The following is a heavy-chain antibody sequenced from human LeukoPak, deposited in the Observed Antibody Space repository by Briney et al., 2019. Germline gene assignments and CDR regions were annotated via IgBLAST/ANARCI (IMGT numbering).Heavy chain of an antibody. CDR2: IYHSGST. V-gene: IGHV4-38-2*02. D-gene: IGHD3-10*01. Sequence: SETLSLTCTVSGYSISSGYYWGWIRQPPGKGLEWIGSIYHSGSTYDSPSLKSRVTISVDTSKNQFSLKLSSVTAADTAVYYCEGAGYGSGSRRTDWGQGTLVTVSS. CDR3: EGAGYGSGSRRTD. CDR1: GYSISSGYY. J-gene: IGHJ4*02.